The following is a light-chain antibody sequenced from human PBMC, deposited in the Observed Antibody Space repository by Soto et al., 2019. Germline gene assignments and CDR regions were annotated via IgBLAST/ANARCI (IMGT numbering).Light chain of an antibody. CDR3: QHYSLYSPWT. CDR1: QNINAW. CDR2: DAY. J-gene: IGKJ1*01. V-gene: IGKV1-5*01. Sequence: DLQMTQSPSSLSLSLGDSVTITCRTSQNINAWLAWYHQRPGQAPKLLIYDAYTVQSGVPSRFRGSGSGTEFTLTISSLQPDDSATYYCQHYSLYSPWTCGQGTKVDIK.